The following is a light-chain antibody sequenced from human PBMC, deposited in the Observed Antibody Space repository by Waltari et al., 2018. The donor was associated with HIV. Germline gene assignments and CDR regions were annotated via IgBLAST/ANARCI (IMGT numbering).Light chain of an antibody. CDR2: EVS. J-gene: IGLJ3*02. CDR3: NSYTSISTWV. V-gene: IGLV2-14*01. CDR1: SSDVGRYSY. Sequence: QSALTQPASVSGSPGQSITISCTGSSSDVGRYSYVSWYQQHPGKAPKLMNYEVSNRPAGVSHRFSCSKSGNTASLTISGLQPEDEADYYCNSYTSISTWVFGGGTKLTVL.